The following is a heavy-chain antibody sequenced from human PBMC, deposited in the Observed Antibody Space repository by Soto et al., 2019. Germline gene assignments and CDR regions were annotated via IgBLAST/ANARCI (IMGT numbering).Heavy chain of an antibody. CDR3: ARGYDILTGYYNAFDI. J-gene: IGHJ3*02. CDR2: INAGNGNT. Sequence: QVQLVQSGAEVKKPGASVKVSCKASGYTFTSYAMHWVRQAPGQRLEWMGWINAGNGNTKYSQKFQGRVTITRDPSASTAYMELSSLRSEDTAVYYCARGYDILTGYYNAFDIWGQGTMVTVSS. V-gene: IGHV1-3*01. CDR1: GYTFTSYA. D-gene: IGHD3-9*01.